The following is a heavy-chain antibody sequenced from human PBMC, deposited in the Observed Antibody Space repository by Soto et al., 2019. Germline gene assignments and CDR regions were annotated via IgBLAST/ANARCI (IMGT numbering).Heavy chain of an antibody. CDR1: GGTFSSYA. J-gene: IGHJ4*02. D-gene: IGHD6-13*01. V-gene: IGHV1-69*13. Sequence: ASVKVSCKASGGTFSSYAISWVRQAPGQGLEWMGGIIPIFGTANYAQKFQGRVTITADESTSTAYMELSSLRSEDTAVYYCARGRAAAGGGYFDYWGQGTLVTVSS. CDR3: ARGRAAAGGGYFDY. CDR2: IIPIFGTA.